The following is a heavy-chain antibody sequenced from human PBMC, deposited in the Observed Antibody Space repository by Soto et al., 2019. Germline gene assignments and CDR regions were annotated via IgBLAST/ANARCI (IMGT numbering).Heavy chain of an antibody. CDR1: GFTFDDYT. CDR2: ISWDGGST. J-gene: IGHJ4*02. D-gene: IGHD3-3*01. Sequence: PGGSLRLSCAASGFTFDDYTMHWVRQAPGKGLEWVSLISWDGGSTYYADSVKGRFTISRDNSKNSLYLQMNSLRTEDTALYYCAKAEDTSLEWFPGPHWGQGTLVTVSS. V-gene: IGHV3-43*01. CDR3: AKAEDTSLEWFPGPH.